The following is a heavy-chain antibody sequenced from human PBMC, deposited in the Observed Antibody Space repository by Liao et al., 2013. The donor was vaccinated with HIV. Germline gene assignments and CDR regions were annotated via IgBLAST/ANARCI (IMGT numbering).Heavy chain of an antibody. V-gene: IGHV4-59*08. D-gene: IGHD1-7*01. Sequence: QVQLQESGPGLVRPSETLSLNCTVSGGSIGSNYWNWIRQAPGKGLEWIGYIYYGGTTNYNPSLSSRVTMSVDRSKGQFSLKLSSVTVADTAIYYCSRHQGLELQPGHYDQWGQWGQWGQGILVTVSS. CDR2: IYYGGTT. J-gene: IGHJ1*01. CDR1: GGSIGSNY. CDR3: SRHQGLELQPGHYDQWGQWGQ.